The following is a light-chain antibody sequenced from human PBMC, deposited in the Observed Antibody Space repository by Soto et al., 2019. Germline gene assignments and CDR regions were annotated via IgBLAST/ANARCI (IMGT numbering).Light chain of an antibody. CDR3: QQTSTTPRT. CDR1: QSISSY. V-gene: IGKV1-39*01. Sequence: DIQMTQSPSSLSASVGDRVTITCRASQSISSYLNWYQQKPGKAPKLLIYAASSLQSGVPSRFSASGSGTDFTLTISSLQPEDFATYYCQQTSTTPRTLGQGTKVDLK. J-gene: IGKJ1*01. CDR2: AAS.